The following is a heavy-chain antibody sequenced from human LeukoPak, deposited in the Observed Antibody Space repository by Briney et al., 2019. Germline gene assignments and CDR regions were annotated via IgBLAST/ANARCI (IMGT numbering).Heavy chain of an antibody. V-gene: IGHV3-30*01. CDR3: TRDAYNFNDFDY. CDR1: EFTFSHLA. CDR2: VSSHGNDG. Sequence: GRSLRLSCAVSEFTFSHLAMHWVRQAPGKGLEWVAVVSSHGNDGYYADSVNGRFTISRDNSKNTLYLQIDSLRAEDTAIYYCTRDAYNFNDFDYWGQGTLVTVSS. D-gene: IGHD5-24*01. J-gene: IGHJ4*02.